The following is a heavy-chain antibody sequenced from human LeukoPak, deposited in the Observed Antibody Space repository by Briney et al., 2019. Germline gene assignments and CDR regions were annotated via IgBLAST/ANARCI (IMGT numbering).Heavy chain of an antibody. D-gene: IGHD5/OR15-5a*01. CDR1: GFIFSNYW. J-gene: IGHJ4*02. CDR3: AKGGLRVTDY. V-gene: IGHV3-74*03. Sequence: QPGGSLRLSCAASGFIFSNYWMHWVRQAPGKGLVWVSRVNNDGSSTTYADSVKGRFTTSRDNAKNTLYLQMNSLRAEDTAVYYCAKGGLRVTDYWGQGTLVTVSS. CDR2: VNNDGSST.